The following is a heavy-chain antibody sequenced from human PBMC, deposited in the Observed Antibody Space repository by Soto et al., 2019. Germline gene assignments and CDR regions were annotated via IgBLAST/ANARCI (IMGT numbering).Heavy chain of an antibody. Sequence: ASVKVSCKASGYTFTGYYMHWVRQAPGQGLEWMGWINPNSGGTNYAQKFQGRVTMTRDTSISTAYMELSRLRSDDTAVYYCARDRGLLSPPGNWFEPWGEGTLVTVSS. D-gene: IGHD2-2*01. V-gene: IGHV1-2*02. CDR2: INPNSGGT. CDR1: GYTFTGYY. CDR3: ARDRGLLSPPGNWFEP. J-gene: IGHJ5*02.